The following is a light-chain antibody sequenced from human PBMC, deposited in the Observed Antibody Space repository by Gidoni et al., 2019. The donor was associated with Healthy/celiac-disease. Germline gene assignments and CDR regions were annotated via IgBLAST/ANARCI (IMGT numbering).Light chain of an antibody. J-gene: IGLJ3*02. CDR2: DVS. Sequence: QSALTQPASVSGSPGQSITISCTGTSRDVGGYNYVSWYQQHPDKAPKLIIYDVSNRPSGVSSRFSGSKSGHTASLTISGLQAEDEADYYCSSFTSSSTWVFGGGTKLTVL. CDR1: SRDVGGYNY. V-gene: IGLV2-14*03. CDR3: SSFTSSSTWV.